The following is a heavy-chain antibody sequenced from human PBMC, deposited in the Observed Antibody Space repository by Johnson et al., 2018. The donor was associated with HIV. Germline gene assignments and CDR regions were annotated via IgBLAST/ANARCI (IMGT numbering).Heavy chain of an antibody. CDR2: ISYDGHNK. V-gene: IGHV3-30*04. CDR3: ARGGYYYDSYDAFDI. D-gene: IGHD3-22*01. Sequence: QVQLVESGGGVVQPGRSLRLSCVVSGFTFSSYPMPWVRQAPGKGLEWVAIISYDGHNKYYADSVKGRFPISRANAKNSLYIQMNSLRADDTALYYWARGGYYYDSYDAFDIWGQGTMVTVSS. J-gene: IGHJ3*02. CDR1: GFTFSSYP.